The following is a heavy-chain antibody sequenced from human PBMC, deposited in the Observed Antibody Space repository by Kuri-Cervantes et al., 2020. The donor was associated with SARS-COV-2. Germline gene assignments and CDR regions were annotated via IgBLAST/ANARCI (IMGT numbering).Heavy chain of an antibody. CDR3: ARDLAVGATSSEYFQH. CDR1: GFTFSSYG. CDR2: IWYDGSNK. Sequence: GGSLTLSCAASGFTFSSYGMHWVRQAPGKGLEWVTVIWYDGSNKYYADSVKGRFTISRDNSKNSLYLQMNSLRAEDTAVYYCARDLAVGATSSEYFQHWGQGTLVTVSS. J-gene: IGHJ1*01. D-gene: IGHD1-26*01. V-gene: IGHV3-33*01.